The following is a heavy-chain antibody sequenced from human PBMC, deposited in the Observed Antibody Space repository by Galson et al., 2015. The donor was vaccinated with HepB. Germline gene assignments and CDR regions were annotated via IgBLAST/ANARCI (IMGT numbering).Heavy chain of an antibody. CDR2: ISSSSSYI. Sequence: SLRLSCAASGFTFSSYSMNWVRQAPGKGLEWVSSISSSSSYIYYADSVKGRFTISRDNAKNSLYLQMNSLRAEDTAVYYCARRLGDSRAPADYWGQGTLVTVSS. J-gene: IGHJ4*02. V-gene: IGHV3-21*01. D-gene: IGHD3-16*01. CDR1: GFTFSSYS. CDR3: ARRLGDSRAPADY.